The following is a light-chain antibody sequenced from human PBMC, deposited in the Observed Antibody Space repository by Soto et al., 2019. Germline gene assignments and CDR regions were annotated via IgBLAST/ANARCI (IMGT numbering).Light chain of an antibody. V-gene: IGKV1-5*01. CDR2: DVS. J-gene: IGKJ4*02. Sequence: DIPMTLSPATVSLYVGDSVPITCRASQSITTWLAWYQQRPGKAPKLLIYDVSSLQSGVPSRFSGSGSGTEFTLAISSRQPDDFAAYYYQQYKMISPCTFGGGAKVDI. CDR3: QQYKMISPCT. CDR1: QSITTW.